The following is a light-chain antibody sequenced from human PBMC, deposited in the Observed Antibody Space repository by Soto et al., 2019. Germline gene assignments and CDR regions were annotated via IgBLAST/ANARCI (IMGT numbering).Light chain of an antibody. J-gene: IGKJ4*01. Sequence: EIVLTQSPGTLSLSPGERATLSCRASQSVSSTYLAWYQQRPGQAPRLLIYGASSRATGIPDRFSGSGSGTDFTLTISRLEPEDFAVYYCQQYAGSPLAFGGGTEVEIK. CDR2: GAS. V-gene: IGKV3-20*01. CDR1: QSVSSTY. CDR3: QQYAGSPLA.